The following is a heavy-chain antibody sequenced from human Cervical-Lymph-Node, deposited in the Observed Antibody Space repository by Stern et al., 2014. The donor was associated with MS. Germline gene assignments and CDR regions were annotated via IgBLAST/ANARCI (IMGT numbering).Heavy chain of an antibody. V-gene: IGHV3-30*03. D-gene: IGHD2-8*01. CDR2: ISYDGNHQ. Sequence: VHLVESGGAVVQPGRSLRLSCAASGFTFSSYGMHWVRQAPGKGLEWVSFISYDGNHQYYAASVKGRFTISRDNSKNTLHLQMNSVTPDDTAIYYCARDYEDTSMLFDHWGQGTLVTVSS. CDR3: ARDYEDTSMLFDH. J-gene: IGHJ4*02. CDR1: GFTFSSYG.